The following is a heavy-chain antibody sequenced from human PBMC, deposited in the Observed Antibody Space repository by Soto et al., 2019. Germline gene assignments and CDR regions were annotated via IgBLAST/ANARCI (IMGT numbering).Heavy chain of an antibody. CDR1: GFTFSSYS. V-gene: IGHV3-21*01. D-gene: IGHD6-19*01. CDR3: TRARGGAGTVFED. J-gene: IGHJ4*02. CDR2: ISSSSSYI. Sequence: GTLRLSCAASGFTFSSYSMNWVRQAPGKGLEWVSSISSSSSYIYYADSVKGRFTISRDNAKNSLYLQMNSLRAEDTAGYYCTRARGGAGTVFEDWGQGTLVTVSS.